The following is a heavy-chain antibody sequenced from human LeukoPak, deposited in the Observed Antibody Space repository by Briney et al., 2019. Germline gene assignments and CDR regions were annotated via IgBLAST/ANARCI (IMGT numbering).Heavy chain of an antibody. CDR3: ARRVSGSYYNGFNWFDP. V-gene: IGHV4-34*01. CDR2: INHSGST. J-gene: IGHJ5*02. D-gene: IGHD3-10*01. CDR1: GGSFSGYY. Sequence: SETLSLTCAVYGGSFSGYYWSWIRQPPGKGLEWIGEINHSGSTNYNPSLKSRVTISVDTSKNQFSLKLSSVTAADTAVYYCARRVSGSYYNGFNWFDPWGQGTLVTVSS.